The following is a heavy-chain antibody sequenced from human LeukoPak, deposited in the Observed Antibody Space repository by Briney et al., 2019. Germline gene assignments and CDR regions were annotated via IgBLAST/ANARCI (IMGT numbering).Heavy chain of an antibody. J-gene: IGHJ6*02. CDR3: ARAGGSGRYYYYYYGMDV. CDR2: ISSSGSTI. CDR1: GFTFCSYE. Sequence: GGSLRLSCAASGFTFCSYEMNWVRQAPGKGLEWVSYISSSGSTIYYADSVKGRFTISRDNAKNSLYLQMNSLRAEDTAVYYCARAGGSGRYYYYYYGMDVWGQGTTVTVSS. D-gene: IGHD3-16*01. V-gene: IGHV3-48*03.